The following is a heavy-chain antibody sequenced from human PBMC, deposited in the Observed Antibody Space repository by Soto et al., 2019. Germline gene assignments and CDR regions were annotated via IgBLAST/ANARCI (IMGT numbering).Heavy chain of an antibody. CDR2: IYYSGNT. Sequence: TLSLSCTVSGGSIRSGGYYWSGVRQNPRRGLEWIGNIYYSGNTYYNPSLKSRLTISVDTSKNQFSLNLSSVTAADTAVYYCARDRLMAKAGIARHYFGLDVWGQGTTVTVSS. V-gene: IGHV4-31*03. CDR3: ARDRLMAKAGIARHYFGLDV. D-gene: IGHD2-8*01. J-gene: IGHJ6*02. CDR1: GGSIRSGGYY.